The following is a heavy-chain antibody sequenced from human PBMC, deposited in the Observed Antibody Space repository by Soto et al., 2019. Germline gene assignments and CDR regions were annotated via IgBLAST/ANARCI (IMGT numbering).Heavy chain of an antibody. CDR1: GFTFSSYA. Sequence: GSLRLSCSASGFTFSSYAMHWVRQAPGKGLGYVSAISSNGGSTYYADSVKGRFTISRDNSKNTLYLQMSSLRADDTAVYYCVKGAGATPLYNWFDPWGQGTLVTVSS. CDR2: ISSNGGST. D-gene: IGHD1-26*01. J-gene: IGHJ5*02. V-gene: IGHV3-64D*06. CDR3: VKGAGATPLYNWFDP.